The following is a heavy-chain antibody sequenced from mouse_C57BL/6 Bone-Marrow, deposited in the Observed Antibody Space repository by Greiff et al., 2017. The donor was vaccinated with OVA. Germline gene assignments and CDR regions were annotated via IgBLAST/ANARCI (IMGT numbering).Heavy chain of an antibody. D-gene: IGHD2-5*01. CDR3: TIPAYYSNWFAY. CDR2: IDPENGDT. J-gene: IGHJ3*01. Sequence: VQLQQSGAELVRPGASVKLSCTASGFNIKDDYMHWVKQRPEQGLEWIGWIDPENGDTEYASKFQGKATITADTSSNTAYLQLSSLTSEDTAVYYCTIPAYYSNWFAYWGQGTLVTVSA. CDR1: GFNIKDDY. V-gene: IGHV14-4*01.